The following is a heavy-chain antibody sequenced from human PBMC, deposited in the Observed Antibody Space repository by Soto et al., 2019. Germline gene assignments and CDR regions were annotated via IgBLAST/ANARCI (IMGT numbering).Heavy chain of an antibody. CDR1: GFTFSGYT. Sequence: EVQLVESGGGLVKPGDSLRLSCAASGFTFSGYTMNWVRQAPGKGLEWVSSITSTGTYIYYEDSVKGRFAISRDNPKNSLYLQMNSLRAEDTAVYYCARLTYCSGGSCYDPDAFDIWGQGTMVTVSS. CDR3: ARLTYCSGGSCYDPDAFDI. D-gene: IGHD2-15*01. J-gene: IGHJ3*02. V-gene: IGHV3-21*01. CDR2: ITSTGTYI.